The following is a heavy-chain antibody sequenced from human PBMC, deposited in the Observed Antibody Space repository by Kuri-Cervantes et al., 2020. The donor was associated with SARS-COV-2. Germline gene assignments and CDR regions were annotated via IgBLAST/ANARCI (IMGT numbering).Heavy chain of an antibody. CDR3: ARSGDYGGYYFDY. J-gene: IGHJ4*02. Sequence: SETLSLTCAVYGGSFSGYYWSWIRQPPGEGLEWIGEINHSGSTNYNPSLKSRVTISVDTSKNQFSLKLSSVTAADTAVYYCARSGDYGGYYFDYWGQGTLVTVSS. CDR1: GGSFSGYY. CDR2: INHSGST. V-gene: IGHV4-34*01. D-gene: IGHD4-23*01.